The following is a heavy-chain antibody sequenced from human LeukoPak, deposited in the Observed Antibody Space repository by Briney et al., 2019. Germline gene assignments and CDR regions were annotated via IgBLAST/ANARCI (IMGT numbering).Heavy chain of an antibody. Sequence: SETLSLTCTVPGGSISSYYWSWIRQPPGKGLEWIGYIYTSGSTNYNPSLKSRVTISVDTSKNQFSLKLSSVTAADTAVYYCARGSGSFGIWGQGTMVTVSS. CDR2: IYTSGST. D-gene: IGHD1-26*01. J-gene: IGHJ3*02. V-gene: IGHV4-4*09. CDR1: GGSISSYY. CDR3: ARGSGSFGI.